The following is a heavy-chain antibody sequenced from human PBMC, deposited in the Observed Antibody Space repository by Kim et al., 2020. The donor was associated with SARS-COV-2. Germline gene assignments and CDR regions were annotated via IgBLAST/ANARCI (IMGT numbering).Heavy chain of an antibody. V-gene: IGHV3-30*04. Sequence: GGSLRLSCAASGFTFSSYAMHWVRQAPGKGLEWVAVISYDGSNKYYADSVKGRFTISRDNSKNTLYLQMNSLRAEDTAVYYCAREGFYYYDSSGYSAFDYWGQGTLVTVSS. CDR2: ISYDGSNK. CDR1: GFTFSSYA. J-gene: IGHJ4*02. CDR3: AREGFYYYDSSGYSAFDY. D-gene: IGHD3-22*01.